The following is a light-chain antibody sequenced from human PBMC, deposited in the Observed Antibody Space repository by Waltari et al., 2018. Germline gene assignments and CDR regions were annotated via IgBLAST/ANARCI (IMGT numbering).Light chain of an antibody. CDR1: ESINSW. V-gene: IGKV1-5*03. CDR2: KAY. J-gene: IGKJ1*01. CDR3: QQYYRPPWT. Sequence: DIQMTQSASTLSASVGDRVTITCRASESINSWLAWHQQKRGKAPELLIFKAYTLESGVPSRFSGSGSGTEFTLTISSLQPDDFATDYCQQYYRPPWTFGQGTKVDIK.